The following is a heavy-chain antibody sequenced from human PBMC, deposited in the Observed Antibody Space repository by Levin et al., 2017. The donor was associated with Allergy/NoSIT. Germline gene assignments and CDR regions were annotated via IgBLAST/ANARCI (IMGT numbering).Heavy chain of an antibody. CDR2: IYYTGNT. J-gene: IGHJ5*02. V-gene: IGHV4-39*07. CDR1: GGSISGSSDY. Sequence: PSETLSLTCAVSGGSISGSSDYWGWIRQPPGKGLEWIGTIYYTGNTYYNPSLKSRVTISVDTSKNQFSLNLSSVTAADTAVYYCAKDPRGAPPNLFASWGQGTLVTVSS. CDR3: AKDPRGAPPNLFAS. D-gene: IGHD3-3*01.